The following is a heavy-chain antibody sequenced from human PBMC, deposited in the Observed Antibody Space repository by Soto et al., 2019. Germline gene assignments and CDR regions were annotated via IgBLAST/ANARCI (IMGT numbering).Heavy chain of an antibody. Sequence: SETLSLTCTVSGGSISSYYWSWIRQPPGKGLEWIGYIYYSGSTNYNPSLKSRVTISVNRSKNQFSLKLSSVTAADTAVYYCARQRLGYCSGGSCYSRYFDYWGQGTLVTVSS. CDR3: ARQRLGYCSGGSCYSRYFDY. CDR2: IYYSGST. V-gene: IGHV4-59*08. J-gene: IGHJ4*02. D-gene: IGHD2-15*01. CDR1: GGSISSYY.